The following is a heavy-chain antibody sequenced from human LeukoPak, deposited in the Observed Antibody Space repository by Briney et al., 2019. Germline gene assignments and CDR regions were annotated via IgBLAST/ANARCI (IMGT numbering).Heavy chain of an antibody. CDR2: VSGSGVST. V-gene: IGHV3-23*01. D-gene: IGHD4-23*01. Sequence: GGSLRLSCAASGFTFSSYGMSWVRQAPGKGLEWVSGVSGSGVSTYYADSVKGRFTISRDNSKNTLYLQMNGLRAEDTAVYYCAKEGHYGGNFAYFDYWGQGTLVTVSS. CDR3: AKEGHYGGNFAYFDY. CDR1: GFTFSSYG. J-gene: IGHJ4*02.